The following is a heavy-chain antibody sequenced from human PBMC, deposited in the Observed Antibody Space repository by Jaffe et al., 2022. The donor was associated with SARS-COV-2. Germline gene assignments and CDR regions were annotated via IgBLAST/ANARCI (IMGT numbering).Heavy chain of an antibody. CDR2: IYIGETT. D-gene: IGHD3-10*01. V-gene: IGHV4-61*02. CDR3: ARAGMWFGAND. Sequence: QVQLQESGPGLVKPSQTLSLTCSVSGGSISSASHYWNWFRQPAGKGLEWIGHIYIGETTNYNPSLRSRVTISADTSKNQLSLKLGSVTAADTGMYYCARAGMWFGANDWGQGTLITVSS. CDR1: GGSISSASHY. J-gene: IGHJ4*02.